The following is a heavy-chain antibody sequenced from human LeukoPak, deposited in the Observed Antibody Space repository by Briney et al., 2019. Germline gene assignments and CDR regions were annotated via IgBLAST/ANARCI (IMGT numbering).Heavy chain of an antibody. D-gene: IGHD3-22*01. CDR1: AFSINSGYY. J-gene: IGHJ4*02. CDR2: VYHSGST. V-gene: IGHV4-38-2*01. Sequence: SETLSLTCAVSAFSINSGYYWGWIRQPPGRGLEWIGTVYHSGSTYYNPSLKSRVTMSVDTSKNQFSLKVYSVTAADTAVYYCARLGSGYSYFDYWGQGTLVTVSS. CDR3: ARLGSGYSYFDY.